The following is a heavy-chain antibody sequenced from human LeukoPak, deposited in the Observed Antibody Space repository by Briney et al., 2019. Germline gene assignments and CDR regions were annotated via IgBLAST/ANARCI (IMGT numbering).Heavy chain of an antibody. D-gene: IGHD6-6*01. V-gene: IGHV3-21*01. CDR1: GFTFSSYS. Sequence: GGSLRLSCAASGFTFSSYSMNWVRQAPGKGLEWVSSISSSSSYIYYADSVKGRFTISRDNAKNSLYLQMNSLRAEDTAVYYCARSIAARGYYYYYMDVWGKGTTVTVSS. CDR2: ISSSSSYI. CDR3: ARSIAARGYYYYYMDV. J-gene: IGHJ6*03.